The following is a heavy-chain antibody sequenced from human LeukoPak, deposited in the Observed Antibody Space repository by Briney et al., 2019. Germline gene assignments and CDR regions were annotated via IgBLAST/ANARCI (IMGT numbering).Heavy chain of an antibody. J-gene: IGHJ3*02. Sequence: SVKVSCKASGGTFSSYAISWVRQAPGQGLERMGGIIPIFGTANYAQKFQGRVTITADESTSTAYMELSSLRSEDTAVYYCAREEEVVAATGDAFDIWGQGTMVTVSS. CDR2: IIPIFGTA. V-gene: IGHV1-69*13. CDR1: GGTFSSYA. CDR3: AREEEVVAATGDAFDI. D-gene: IGHD2-15*01.